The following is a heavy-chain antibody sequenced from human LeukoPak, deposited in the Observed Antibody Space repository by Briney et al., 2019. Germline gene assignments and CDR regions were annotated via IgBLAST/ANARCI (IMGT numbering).Heavy chain of an antibody. CDR3: ARDIIPAAMRHYYYYGMDV. Sequence: KPGGSLRPSCAASGFTFSDYYMSWIRQAPGKGLEWVSYISSSGSTIYYADSVKGRFTISRDNAKNSLYLQMNSLRAEDTAVYYCARDIIPAAMRHYYYYGMDVWGQGTTVTVSS. D-gene: IGHD2-2*01. V-gene: IGHV3-11*04. CDR1: GFTFSDYY. CDR2: ISSSGSTI. J-gene: IGHJ6*02.